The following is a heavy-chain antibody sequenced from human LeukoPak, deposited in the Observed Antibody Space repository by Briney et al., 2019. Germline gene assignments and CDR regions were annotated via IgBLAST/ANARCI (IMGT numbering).Heavy chain of an antibody. D-gene: IGHD4-17*01. Sequence: GGSLRLSCAASGFTFSSYGMHWVRRAPGKGLEWVAFIRYDGSNKYYADSVKGRFTISRDNSKNTLYLQMNSLRAEDTAVYYCANSGGAYGDYEEFDYWGQGTLVTVSS. V-gene: IGHV3-30*02. J-gene: IGHJ4*02. CDR2: IRYDGSNK. CDR1: GFTFSSYG. CDR3: ANSGGAYGDYEEFDY.